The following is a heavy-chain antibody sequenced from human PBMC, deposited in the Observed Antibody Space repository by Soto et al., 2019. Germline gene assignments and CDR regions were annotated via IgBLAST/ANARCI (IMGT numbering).Heavy chain of an antibody. CDR2: IIPIFGTA. V-gene: IGHV1-69*13. J-gene: IGHJ4*02. Sequence: ASVKVSCKASGGTFSSYAISWVRQAPGQGLEWMGGIIPIFGTANYAQKFQGRVTITADESTSTAYMELSSLRSEDTAVYYCARVNWYSAPFDYWGQGTLVTVSS. D-gene: IGHD1-7*01. CDR3: ARVNWYSAPFDY. CDR1: GGTFSSYA.